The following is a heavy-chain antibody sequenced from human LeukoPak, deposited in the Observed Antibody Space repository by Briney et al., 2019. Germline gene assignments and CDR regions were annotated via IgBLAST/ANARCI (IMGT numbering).Heavy chain of an antibody. V-gene: IGHV1-2*02. CDR3: TRALGSDY. CDR2: LNPNSGDT. D-gene: IGHD1-26*01. J-gene: IGHJ4*02. CDR1: GYTFTDYY. Sequence: ASVKVSCKASGYTFTDYYMHWVRQAPGQGLQWMGWLNPNSGDTNYAQKFQGRVTMTRDTSITTAYMELSSLRSDDTAMYYCTRALGSDYWGQGTLVTVSS.